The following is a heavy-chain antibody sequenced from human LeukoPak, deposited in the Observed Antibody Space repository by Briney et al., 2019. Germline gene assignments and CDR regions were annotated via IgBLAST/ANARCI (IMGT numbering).Heavy chain of an antibody. J-gene: IGHJ4*02. Sequence: PSETLSLTCAVYGGSFSGYYWSWIRQPPGKGLEWIGEINHSGSTNYNPSLKSRVTISVDTSKNQFSLKLSSVTAADTAVYYCASGGIYGGNARVDYWGQGTLVTVSS. CDR3: ASGGIYGGNARVDY. V-gene: IGHV4-34*01. CDR1: GGSFSGYY. D-gene: IGHD4-23*01. CDR2: INHSGST.